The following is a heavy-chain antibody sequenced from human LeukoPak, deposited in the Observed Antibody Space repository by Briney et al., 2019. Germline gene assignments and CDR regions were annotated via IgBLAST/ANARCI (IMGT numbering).Heavy chain of an antibody. CDR3: ARDIFTGYSSGWYREYYFDY. CDR2: INPSGGST. J-gene: IGHJ4*02. D-gene: IGHD6-19*01. Sequence: ASVKVSCKASGYTFTSYYMHWVRQAPGQGLEWMGIINPSGGSTSYAQKLQGRVTMTTDTSTSTAYMELRSLRSDDTAVYYCARDIFTGYSSGWYREYYFDYWGQGTLVTVSS. V-gene: IGHV1-46*01. CDR1: GYTFTSYY.